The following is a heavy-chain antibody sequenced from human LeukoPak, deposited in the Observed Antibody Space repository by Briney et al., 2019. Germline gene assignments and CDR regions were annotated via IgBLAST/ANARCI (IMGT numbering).Heavy chain of an antibody. CDR1: GVSIRSGGYS. CDR2: IYYSGST. V-gene: IGHV4-30-4*07. D-gene: IGHD6-19*01. CDR3: ARTSSSGLVGGYYFDY. Sequence: SETLSLTCAVSGVSIRSGGYSWSWIRQPPGKGLEWIGYIYYSGSTYYNPSLKSLVTISVDTSKNQFSLKLSSVTAADTAVYYCARTSSSGLVGGYYFDYWGQGTLVTVSS. J-gene: IGHJ4*02.